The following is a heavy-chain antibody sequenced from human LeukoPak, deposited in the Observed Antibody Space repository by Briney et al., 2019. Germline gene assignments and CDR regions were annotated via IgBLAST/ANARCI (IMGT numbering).Heavy chain of an antibody. CDR3: ARDRVFPRIGFDI. V-gene: IGHV3-48*03. CDR2: ISSSGRTT. J-gene: IGHJ3*02. D-gene: IGHD2-15*01. Sequence: GGSLRLSCAASGFTFSSFEMNWVRQAPGKGLEWVSYISSSGRTTYYADSVKGRFTISRDNAKKSLYLQMNSLRDEDTAVYYCARDRVFPRIGFDIWGQGTMVTASS. CDR1: GFTFSSFE.